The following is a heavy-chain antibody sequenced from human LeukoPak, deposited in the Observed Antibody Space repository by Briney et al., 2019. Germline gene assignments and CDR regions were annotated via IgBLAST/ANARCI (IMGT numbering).Heavy chain of an antibody. Sequence: PSETLPLTCTVSGGSISSYYWSWIRQPPGKGLEWIGYIYYSGSTNYNPSLKSRVTISVGTSKNQFSLKLSSVTAADTAVYYCARGVSSGSDYWGQGTLVTVSS. D-gene: IGHD3-10*01. J-gene: IGHJ4*02. CDR1: GGSISSYY. CDR3: ARGVSSGSDY. V-gene: IGHV4-59*08. CDR2: IYYSGST.